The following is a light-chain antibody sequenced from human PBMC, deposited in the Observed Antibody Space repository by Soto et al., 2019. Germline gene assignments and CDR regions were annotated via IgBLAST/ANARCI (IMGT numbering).Light chain of an antibody. CDR2: VAS. CDR3: QQYGSSGLYT. CDR1: QSVSSSY. V-gene: IGKV3-20*01. Sequence: EIVLTQSPGTLPLSPGERATLSCRASQSVSSSYLAWYQQKPGQAPRLLIYVASSRATGIPDRFSGSGSGTDFTLTISRLEPEDFAVYYCQQYGSSGLYTFGQGTKLDIK. J-gene: IGKJ2*01.